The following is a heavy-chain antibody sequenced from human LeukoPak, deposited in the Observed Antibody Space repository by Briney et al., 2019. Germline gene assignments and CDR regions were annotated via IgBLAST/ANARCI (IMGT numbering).Heavy chain of an antibody. D-gene: IGHD3-10*01. J-gene: IGHJ6*03. CDR1: GYTFTSYY. CDR3: ARVSSYYGSGSYHYYMDV. V-gene: IGHV1-46*01. CDR2: INPSGGST. Sequence: ASVKVSCKASGYTFTSYYMHWVRQAPGQGLEWMGIINPSGGSTSYAQKFQGRVTMTRDTSISTAYMELSRLRSDDTAVYYCARVSSYYGSGSYHYYMDVWGKGTTVTTSS.